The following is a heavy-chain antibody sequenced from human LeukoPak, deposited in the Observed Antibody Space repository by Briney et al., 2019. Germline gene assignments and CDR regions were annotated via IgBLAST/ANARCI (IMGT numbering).Heavy chain of an antibody. Sequence: GGSLRLSCVASAFTLSNHWMGWVRQAPGKGLEWVANINGDDSEKNYVETVKGRFTISRDNANNSLFLQMNSLRAEDTALYYCERVVPGGPSYVDAFDIWGQGTMVTVSS. CDR2: INGDDSEK. CDR3: ERVVPGGPSYVDAFDI. D-gene: IGHD3-16*01. J-gene: IGHJ3*02. V-gene: IGHV3-7*01. CDR1: AFTLSNHW.